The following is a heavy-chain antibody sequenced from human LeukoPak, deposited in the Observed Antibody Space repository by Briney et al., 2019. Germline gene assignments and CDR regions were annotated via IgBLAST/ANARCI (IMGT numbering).Heavy chain of an antibody. J-gene: IGHJ6*03. V-gene: IGHV1-3*03. CDR2: INAGNGNT. D-gene: IGHD3-3*01. CDR1: VYTFTSYT. Sequence: ASVKVSCKASVYTFTSYTIHWVRQAPGQRLEWMGWINAGNGNTKYSQEFQDRVTITRDTSASTAYMELSSLRSEDMAVYYCARARYETRIWPKSRYDYYHYMDVWGKGTTVTV. CDR3: ARARYETRIWPKSRYDYYHYMDV.